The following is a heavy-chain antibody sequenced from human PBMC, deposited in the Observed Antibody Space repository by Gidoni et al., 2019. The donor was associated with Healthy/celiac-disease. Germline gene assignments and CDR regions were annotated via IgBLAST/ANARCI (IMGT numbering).Heavy chain of an antibody. J-gene: IGHJ4*02. D-gene: IGHD2-2*01. CDR2: IYPGDSDT. CDR3: ARESPHCSTSCYDY. V-gene: IGHV5-51*01. Sequence: GLEWMGIIYPGDSDTRYSPSFQGQVTISADKSISTAYLQWSSLKASDTAMYYCARESPHCSTSCYDYWGQGTLVTVSS.